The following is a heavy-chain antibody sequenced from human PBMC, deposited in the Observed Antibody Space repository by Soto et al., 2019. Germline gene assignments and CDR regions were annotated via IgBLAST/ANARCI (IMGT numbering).Heavy chain of an antibody. Sequence: GASVKVSCKASGYTFTSYAMHWVRQAPGQRHEWIGWINAGNGITKYSQKFQGRVTITRDTSASTAYMELSSLRSEDTAVYYCAREGRSGITMVRGVIGAFDIWGQGTMVTVSS. J-gene: IGHJ3*02. CDR3: AREGRSGITMVRGVIGAFDI. V-gene: IGHV1-3*01. CDR1: GYTFTSYA. D-gene: IGHD3-10*01. CDR2: INAGNGIT.